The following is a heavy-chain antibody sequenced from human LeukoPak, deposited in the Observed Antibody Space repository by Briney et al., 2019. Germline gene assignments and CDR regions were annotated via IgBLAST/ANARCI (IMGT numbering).Heavy chain of an antibody. CDR2: INHSGST. V-gene: IGHV4-34*01. Sequence: SETLSLTCAVYGESFSGYHWTWIRQPSGKGLEWIGEINHSGSTNYNPSLKSRVTISVDTSKNQFFLKVRSLTAADTAVYYCARAPGTVAIDYWGQGTLVTVSS. J-gene: IGHJ4*02. CDR3: ARAPGTVAIDY. CDR1: GESFSGYH. D-gene: IGHD5-12*01.